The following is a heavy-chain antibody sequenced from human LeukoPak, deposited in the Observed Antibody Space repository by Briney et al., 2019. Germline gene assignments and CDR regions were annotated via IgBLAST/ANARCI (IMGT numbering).Heavy chain of an antibody. CDR1: GGSISSSSYY. Sequence: SETLSLTCTVSGGSISSSSYYWGWIRQPPGKGLEWIGSIYYSGSTYYNPSLKSRVTISVDTSKNQFSLKLSSVTAADTAVYYCARDPYDYVWGSYRGFDYWGQGTLVTVSS. D-gene: IGHD3-16*02. CDR2: IYYSGST. J-gene: IGHJ4*02. CDR3: ARDPYDYVWGSYRGFDY. V-gene: IGHV4-39*07.